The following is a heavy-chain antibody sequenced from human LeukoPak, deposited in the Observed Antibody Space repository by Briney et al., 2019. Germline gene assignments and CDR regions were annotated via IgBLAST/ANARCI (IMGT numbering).Heavy chain of an antibody. D-gene: IGHD3-3*01. J-gene: IGHJ5*02. CDR2: IYTSGST. CDR3: ARDYYDFWSGYLPYNWFDP. CDR1: GGSISSGSYY. Sequence: SETLSLTCAVYGGSISSGSYYWSWIRQPAGKGLEWIGRIYTSGSTNYNPSLKSRVTISVDTSKNQFSLKLSSVTAADTAVYYCARDYYDFWSGYLPYNWFDPWGQGTLVTVSS. V-gene: IGHV4-61*02.